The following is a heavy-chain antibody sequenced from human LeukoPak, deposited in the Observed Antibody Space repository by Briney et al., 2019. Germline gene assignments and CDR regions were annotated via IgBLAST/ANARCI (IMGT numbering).Heavy chain of an antibody. D-gene: IGHD6-19*01. CDR3: ARVIWYSSGWPDAFDI. J-gene: IGHJ3*02. V-gene: IGHV1-18*01. Sequence: GAPVKVSCKASGYTFTSYGISWVRQAPGQGLEWMGWISAYNGNTNYAQKLQGRVTMTTDTSTSTAYMELRSLRSDDTAVYYCARVIWYSSGWPDAFDIWGQGTMVTVSS. CDR1: GYTFTSYG. CDR2: ISAYNGNT.